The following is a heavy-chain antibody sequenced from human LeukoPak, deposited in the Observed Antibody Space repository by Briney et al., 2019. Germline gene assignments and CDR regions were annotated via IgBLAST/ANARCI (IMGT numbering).Heavy chain of an antibody. D-gene: IGHD1-26*01. J-gene: IGHJ4*02. CDR3: ARSQVGATDFDY. CDR2: IIPILGIA. V-gene: IGHV1-69*02. Sequence: ASVKVSCKASGYTFTGYYMHWVRQAPGQGLEWMGRIIPILGIANYAQKFQGRVTITADKSTSTAYMELSSLRSEDTAVYYCARSQVGATDFDYWGQGTLVTVSS. CDR1: GYTFTGYY.